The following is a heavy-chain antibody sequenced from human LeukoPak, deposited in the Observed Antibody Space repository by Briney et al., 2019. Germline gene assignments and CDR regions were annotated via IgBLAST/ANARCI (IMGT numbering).Heavy chain of an antibody. CDR2: IYYSGST. CDR3: ARLSFFRGSYVFDY. Sequence: SETLSLTCTVSGGSISSCYGSWIRQPPGKGLEWIGYIYYSGSTNYNPSLKSRVTISVDTSKNQFSLKLSSVTAADTAVYYCARLSFFRGSYVFDYWGQGTLVTVSS. J-gene: IGHJ4*02. D-gene: IGHD1-26*01. CDR1: GGSISSCY. V-gene: IGHV4-59*01.